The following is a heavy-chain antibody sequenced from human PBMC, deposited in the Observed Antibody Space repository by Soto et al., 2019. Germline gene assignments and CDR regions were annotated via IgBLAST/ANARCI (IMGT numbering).Heavy chain of an antibody. Sequence: SETLSLTCAVYGGSFSGYYWSWIRQPPGKGLEWIGEINRSGSTNYNPSLKSRVTISVDTSKNQFSLKLSSVTAADTAVYYCARGQSDLLLWFGVRYYYYYMDVWGKGTTVTVSS. CDR2: INRSGST. D-gene: IGHD3-10*01. CDR1: GGSFSGYY. V-gene: IGHV4-34*01. CDR3: ARGQSDLLLWFGVRYYYYYMDV. J-gene: IGHJ6*03.